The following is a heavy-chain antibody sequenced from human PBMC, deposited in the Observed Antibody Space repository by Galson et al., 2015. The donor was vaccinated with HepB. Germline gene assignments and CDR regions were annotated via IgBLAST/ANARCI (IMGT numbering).Heavy chain of an antibody. Sequence: SLRLSCAASGFTFGDYAMSWFRQAPGKGLEWVGFIRSKAYGGTTEYAASVKGRFTISRDDSKSIAYLQMNSLKTKDTAVYYCTRVGGPPRIAAAGTVDYWGQGTLVTVSS. D-gene: IGHD6-13*01. CDR1: GFTFGDYA. CDR3: TRVGGPPRIAAAGTVDY. J-gene: IGHJ4*02. V-gene: IGHV3-49*03. CDR2: IRSKAYGGTT.